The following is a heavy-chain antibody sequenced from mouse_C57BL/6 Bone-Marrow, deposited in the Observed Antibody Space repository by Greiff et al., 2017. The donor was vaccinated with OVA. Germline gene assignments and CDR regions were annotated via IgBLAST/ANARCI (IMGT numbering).Heavy chain of an antibody. Sequence: EVKVVESGGGLVQSGRSLRLSCATSGFTFSDFYMEWVRQAPGKGLEWIAASRNKANDYTTEYSASVKGRFIVSRDTSQSILYLQMNALRAEDTAIYYCARASTGDYAMDYWGQGTSVTVSS. J-gene: IGHJ4*01. CDR1: GFTFSDFY. D-gene: IGHD4-1*02. CDR3: ARASTGDYAMDY. CDR2: SRNKANDYTT. V-gene: IGHV7-1*01.